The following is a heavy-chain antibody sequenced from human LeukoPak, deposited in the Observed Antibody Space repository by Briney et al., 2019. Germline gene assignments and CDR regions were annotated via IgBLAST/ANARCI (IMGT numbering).Heavy chain of an antibody. J-gene: IGHJ4*02. CDR2: INSDGSST. Sequence: GGSLRLSCAASGFTFSSYWMHWVRQAPGKGQVWVSRINSDGSSTSYADSVRGRFTISRDNAKNTLYLQMNSLRAEDTAVYYCARDQGSSWRSDYWGQGTLVTVSS. CDR1: GFTFSSYW. CDR3: ARDQGSSWRSDY. V-gene: IGHV3-74*01. D-gene: IGHD6-13*01.